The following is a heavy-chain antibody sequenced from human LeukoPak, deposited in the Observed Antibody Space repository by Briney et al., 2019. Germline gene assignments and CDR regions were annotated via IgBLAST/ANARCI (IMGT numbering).Heavy chain of an antibody. CDR1: GFTVSSNY. Sequence: GGSLRLSCAASGFTVSSNYMSWVRQAPGKGLEWVSVIYSGGSTYYADSVKGRFTISRDNSMNTPYLQMNSLRAEDTAVYYCARDRYYDSSVEYWGQGTLVTVSS. CDR2: IYSGGST. V-gene: IGHV3-66*01. J-gene: IGHJ4*02. D-gene: IGHD3-22*01. CDR3: ARDRYYDSSVEY.